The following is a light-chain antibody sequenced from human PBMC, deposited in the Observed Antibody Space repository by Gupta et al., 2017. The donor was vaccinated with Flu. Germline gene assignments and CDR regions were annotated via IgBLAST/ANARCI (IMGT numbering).Light chain of an antibody. CDR3: QQANSFPFT. Sequence: DIQMTQSPSFVSASVGDTVTSTCRASQGVSNWLAWYQQKPGKAPKLLIYAASSLQTGVPSRFSGSGSGTDFTLTISSLQPEDFATYYCQQANSFPFTFGQGTRLEIK. J-gene: IGKJ5*01. CDR1: QGVSNW. V-gene: IGKV1-12*01. CDR2: AAS.